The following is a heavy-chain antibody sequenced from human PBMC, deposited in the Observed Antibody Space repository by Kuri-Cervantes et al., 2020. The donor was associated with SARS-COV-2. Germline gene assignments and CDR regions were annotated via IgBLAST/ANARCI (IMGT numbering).Heavy chain of an antibody. CDR1: GYTFTSYG. CDR2: ISAYNGNT. CDR3: ARGLFSILWAQNNWFDP. J-gene: IGHJ5*02. Sequence: ASVKVSCKASGYTFTSYGISGVRQAPGQGLEWMGWISAYNGNTNYAQELQGRVTMTTDTSTSTAYMELSSLRSEDTAVYYCARGLFSILWAQNNWFDPWGQGTLVTVSS. D-gene: IGHD2-15*01. V-gene: IGHV1-18*01.